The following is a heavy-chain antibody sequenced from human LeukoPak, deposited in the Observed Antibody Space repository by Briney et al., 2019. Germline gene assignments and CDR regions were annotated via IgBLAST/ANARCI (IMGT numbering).Heavy chain of an antibody. CDR2: IKSKTDGGTT. CDR3: TTVSYSSGPIGPIDY. CDR1: GFTFSNAW. J-gene: IGHJ4*02. D-gene: IGHD6-19*01. Sequence: PGGSLRLSCAASGFTFSNAWMSWVRQAPGKGLEWVGRIKSKTDGGTTDYAAPVKGRFTISRDDSKNTLYLQMNSLKTEDTAIYYCTTVSYSSGPIGPIDYWGQGTLVTVSS. V-gene: IGHV3-15*01.